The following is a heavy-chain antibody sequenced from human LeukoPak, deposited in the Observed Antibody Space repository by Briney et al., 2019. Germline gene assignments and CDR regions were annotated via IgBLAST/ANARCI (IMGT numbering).Heavy chain of an antibody. D-gene: IGHD2/OR15-2a*01. CDR1: SGSISGGSYY. Sequence: SETLSLTCTVSSGSISGGSYYWRWLRQPPGRGREGIGYIYYSGSTKYNLSLKSRVTISVDTYKKQLSLKLSSVTAADTAVYYCARGEYGLFDYWGQGTLVTVSS. V-gene: IGHV4-61*01. CDR2: IYYSGST. J-gene: IGHJ4*02. CDR3: ARGEYGLFDY.